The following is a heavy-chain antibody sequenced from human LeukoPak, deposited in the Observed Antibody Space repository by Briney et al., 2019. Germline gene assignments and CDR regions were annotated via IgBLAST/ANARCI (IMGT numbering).Heavy chain of an antibody. J-gene: IGHJ5*02. CDR2: ISACNGNT. V-gene: IGHV1-18*01. Sequence: ASVKVSCKASGYTFTTYGISWVRQAPGQGLEWMGWISACNGNTNYAQKLQGRITMTTDTSTSTAYMELRSLRSDDTAVYYCARAKYDSSGYYWFDPWGQGTLVTVSS. CDR3: ARAKYDSSGYYWFDP. CDR1: GYTFTTYG. D-gene: IGHD3-22*01.